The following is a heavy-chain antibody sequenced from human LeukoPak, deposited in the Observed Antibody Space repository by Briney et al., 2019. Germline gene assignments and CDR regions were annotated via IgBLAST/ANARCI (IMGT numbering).Heavy chain of an antibody. CDR1: GDTVSNKRSA. CDR2: TYYRSKWFN. V-gene: IGHV6-1*01. Sequence: SQTLSLTCAISGDTVSNKRSAWNWIRQSPSRGLEWLGRTYYRSKWFNDYAVSVKSRITINPDTSKNQFSLQLNSVSPEDTAVYYCARVNSWTEEPDTGFDYWGQGILVTVSS. D-gene: IGHD1-14*01. CDR3: ARVNSWTEEPDTGFDY. J-gene: IGHJ4*02.